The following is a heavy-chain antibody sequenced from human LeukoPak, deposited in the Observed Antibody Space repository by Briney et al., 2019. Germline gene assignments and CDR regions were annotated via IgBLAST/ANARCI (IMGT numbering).Heavy chain of an antibody. CDR3: ARAAVHYYSVMDV. J-gene: IGHJ6*02. CDR2: INPGDGST. D-gene: IGHD6-25*01. V-gene: IGHV1-46*01. CDR1: GYTSTTYH. Sequence: ASVKVSCTGSGYTSTTYHIHWVRQAPGQGLEWMGIINPGDGSTSYTQKFQGRVTVTRDTSTSTVYMDLSSLRSEDTAVYYCARAAVHYYSVMDVWGQGTTVTVSS.